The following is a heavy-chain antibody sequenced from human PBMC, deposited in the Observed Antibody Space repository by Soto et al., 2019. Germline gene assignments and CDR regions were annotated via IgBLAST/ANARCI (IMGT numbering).Heavy chain of an antibody. Sequence: ASVKVSCKASGGTFSSYAISWVRQAPGQRLEWMGWINAGNGNTKYSQKFQGRVTITRDTSASTAYMELSSLRSEDTAVYYCARDSGVGASFDYWGQGTLVTVSS. J-gene: IGHJ4*02. CDR1: GGTFSSYA. V-gene: IGHV1-3*01. CDR3: ARDSGVGASFDY. CDR2: INAGNGNT. D-gene: IGHD1-26*01.